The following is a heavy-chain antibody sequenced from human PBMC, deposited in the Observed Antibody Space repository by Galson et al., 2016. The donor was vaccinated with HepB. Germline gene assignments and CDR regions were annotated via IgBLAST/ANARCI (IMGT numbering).Heavy chain of an antibody. CDR2: IYSGDNT. CDR3: ARENYHGSGSDNFDH. D-gene: IGHD3-10*01. CDR1: GFTVNTNY. V-gene: IGHV3-53*01. Sequence: SLRLSCAVSGFTVNTNYMNWVRQAPGKGLEWVSVIYSGDNTDYAYSVKGRFTISSDNSKNTLYLQMNGLRAEDTAVYYCARENYHGSGSDNFDHWGQGARVTVSS. J-gene: IGHJ4*02.